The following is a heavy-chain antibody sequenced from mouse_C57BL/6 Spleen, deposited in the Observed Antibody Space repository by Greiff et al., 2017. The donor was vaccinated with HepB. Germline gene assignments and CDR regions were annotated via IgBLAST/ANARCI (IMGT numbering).Heavy chain of an antibody. J-gene: IGHJ2*01. CDR1: GFTFSSYA. D-gene: IGHD2-3*01. CDR3: ARVFYDGYYGY. V-gene: IGHV5-4*01. Sequence: EVQVVESGGGLVKPGGSLKLSCAASGFTFSSYAMSWVRQTPEKRLEWVATISDGGSYTYYPDNVKGRFTISRDNAKNNLYLQMSHLKSEDTAMYYCARVFYDGYYGYWGQGTTLTVSS. CDR2: ISDGGSYT.